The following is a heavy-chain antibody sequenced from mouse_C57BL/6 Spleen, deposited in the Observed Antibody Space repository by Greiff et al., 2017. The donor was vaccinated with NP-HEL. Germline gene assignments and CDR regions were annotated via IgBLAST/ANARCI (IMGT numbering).Heavy chain of an antibody. Sequence: QVQLQQSGPELVKPGASVKISCKASGYAFSSSWMNWVKQRPGKGLEWIGRIYPGDGDTNYNGKFKGKATLTADKSSSTAYMQLSSLTSEDSAVYFCAFITTVVDYFDYWGQGTTLTVSS. D-gene: IGHD1-1*01. CDR1: GYAFSSSW. J-gene: IGHJ2*01. CDR2: IYPGDGDT. V-gene: IGHV1-82*01. CDR3: AFITTVVDYFDY.